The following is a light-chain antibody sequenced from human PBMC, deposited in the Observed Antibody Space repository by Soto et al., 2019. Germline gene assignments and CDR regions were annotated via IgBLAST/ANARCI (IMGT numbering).Light chain of an antibody. CDR2: GAS. CDR3: QQYNNWPPGT. Sequence: EIVMTQSPASLSVSPGERATLSCRDSQSVGSSLAWYQQKRGQAPRLLIFGASTRATGIPARFSASGSGTEFTLTISGLQSEDFAVYHCQQYNNWPPGTFGQGTKVDIK. V-gene: IGKV3-15*01. CDR1: QSVGSS. J-gene: IGKJ1*01.